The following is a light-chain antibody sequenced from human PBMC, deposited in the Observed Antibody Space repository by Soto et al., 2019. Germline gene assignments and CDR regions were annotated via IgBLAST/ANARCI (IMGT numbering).Light chain of an antibody. Sequence: SYELTQPPSVSVSPGQTARITCSGDALPRKYVYWYQQKPGQAPVLVIYKDNERPSGIPERFSGSRSGTTVTLTISGVRAEDEADYYCQSADSSGTYVFGSGTKVTVL. CDR2: KDN. V-gene: IGLV3-25*02. CDR1: ALPRKY. J-gene: IGLJ1*01. CDR3: QSADSSGTYV.